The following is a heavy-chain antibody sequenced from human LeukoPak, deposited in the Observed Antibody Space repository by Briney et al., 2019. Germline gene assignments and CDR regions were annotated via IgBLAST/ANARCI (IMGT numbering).Heavy chain of an antibody. CDR2: ISSSGSTI. CDR1: GFTFRSYE. CDR3: ARSGSGWYRYYFDY. V-gene: IGHV3-48*03. J-gene: IGHJ4*02. Sequence: PGGSLRLSCAASGFTFRSYEMNWVRQAPGKGLEWVSYISSSGSTIYYADSVKGRFTISRDNAKNSLYLQMNSLRAEDTAVYYCARSGSGWYRYYFDYWGQGTLVTVSS. D-gene: IGHD6-19*01.